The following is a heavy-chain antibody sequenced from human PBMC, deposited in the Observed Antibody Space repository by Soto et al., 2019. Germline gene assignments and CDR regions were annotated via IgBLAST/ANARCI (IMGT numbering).Heavy chain of an antibody. CDR1: DGSMNSDSSY. CDR3: ARLGGYVSVGYYYLWDS. J-gene: IGHJ4*02. D-gene: IGHD3-22*01. Sequence: SETLSLTCRVSDGSMNSDSSYWGWIRQPPGKGLEWIGVINHSGSTYHNLSLKGRVTMSVDASRNQFSLKLTSMAAADTAVYYCARLGGYVSVGYYYLWDSWGQGTLVTVS. V-gene: IGHV4-39*01. CDR2: INHSGST.